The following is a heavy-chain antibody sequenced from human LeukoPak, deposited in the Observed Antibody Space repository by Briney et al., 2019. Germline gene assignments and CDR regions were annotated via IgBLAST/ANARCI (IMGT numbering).Heavy chain of an antibody. V-gene: IGHV3-7*01. D-gene: IGHD6-19*01. CDR3: ATFEGSGWFNFDC. J-gene: IGHJ4*02. Sequence: PSETLSLTCAVCGGSFSGYYWSWVRQAPGKGLEWVANIRQDGGEKYYVDSVKGRFTISRDNAKNSLYLQMNSLRAEDTAVYYCATFEGSGWFNFDCWGQGTLVTVSS. CDR1: GGSFSGYY. CDR2: IRQDGGEK.